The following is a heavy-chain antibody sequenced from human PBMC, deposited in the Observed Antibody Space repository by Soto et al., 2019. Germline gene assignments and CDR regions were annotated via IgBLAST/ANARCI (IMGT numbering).Heavy chain of an antibody. D-gene: IGHD3-22*01. CDR1: GFSFSSYA. J-gene: IGHJ4*02. Sequence: GGSLRLSCAASGFSFSSYAIHWVRQAPGKGPEWVAVISSDGRNKYYADSVKGRFTISRDNSKNTLYLQMNSLRDEDTAVYYCAREVYYDSSGYPDFDYWGQGTLVTVSS. CDR3: AREVYYDSSGYPDFDY. CDR2: ISSDGRNK. V-gene: IGHV3-30*04.